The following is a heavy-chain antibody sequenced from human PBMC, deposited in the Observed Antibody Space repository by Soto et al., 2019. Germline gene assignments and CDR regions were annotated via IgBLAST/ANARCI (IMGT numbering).Heavy chain of an antibody. CDR3: ARGYSGDPYYYYYMDV. CDR2: IYYSGST. V-gene: IGHV4-31*03. Sequence: SETLSLTCTVSGGSISSGGYYWSWIRQHPGKGLEWIGYIYYSGSTYYNPSLKSRVTISVDTSKNQFSLKLSSVTAADTAVYYCARGYSGDPYYYYYMDVWGKGTTVTVSS. J-gene: IGHJ6*03. CDR1: GGSISSGGYY. D-gene: IGHD2-21*01.